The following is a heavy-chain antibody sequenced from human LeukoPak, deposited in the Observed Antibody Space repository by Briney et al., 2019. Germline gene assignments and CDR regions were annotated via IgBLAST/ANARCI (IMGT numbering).Heavy chain of an antibody. V-gene: IGHV1-2*02. Sequence: ASVKVSCKASGYTFTGYYMHWVRQAPGQGLEWMGWINPNSGGTNYAQKFQGRVTMTRDTSISTAYMELSRLRSDDTAVYYCARDPTTVTTSAVNWFDPWGQGTLVTVPS. D-gene: IGHD4-17*01. CDR3: ARDPTTVTTSAVNWFDP. J-gene: IGHJ5*02. CDR1: GYTFTGYY. CDR2: INPNSGGT.